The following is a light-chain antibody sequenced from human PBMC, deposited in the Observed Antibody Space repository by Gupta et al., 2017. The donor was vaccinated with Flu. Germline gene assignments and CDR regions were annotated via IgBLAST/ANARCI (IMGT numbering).Light chain of an antibody. CDR1: QSVSSN. CDR3: QQYNNWPLT. CDR2: GAS. Sequence: EIVMTRSPATLSVSPGERATLSCRASQSVSSNLAWYQQKPGQAPRLLIYGASTRATGIPARFSGSGSGTEFTLTISSLHSEDFAVYYCQQYNNWPLTFGGGTKVEIK. J-gene: IGKJ4*01. V-gene: IGKV3-15*01.